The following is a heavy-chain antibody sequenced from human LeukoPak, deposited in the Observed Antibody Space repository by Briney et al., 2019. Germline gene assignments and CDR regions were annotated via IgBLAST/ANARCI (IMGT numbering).Heavy chain of an antibody. J-gene: IGHJ4*02. D-gene: IGHD5-18*01. V-gene: IGHV1-2*02. Sequence: PLASVKVSCKASGYTFSGYYINWVRQAPGQGLEWMGWINPKNGDTHYAQDFLGRVTMTRDTSISTAYMELSRLTSDDTAVYYCARDGRLRNGYDNFYIWGQGTLVTVSS. CDR3: ARDGRLRNGYDNFYI. CDR1: GYTFSGYY. CDR2: INPKNGDT.